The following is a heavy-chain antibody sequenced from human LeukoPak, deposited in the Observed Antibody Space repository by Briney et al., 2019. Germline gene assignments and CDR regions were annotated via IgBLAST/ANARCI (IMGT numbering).Heavy chain of an antibody. D-gene: IGHD6-13*01. CDR1: GFTFSGYW. J-gene: IGHJ4*02. Sequence: GGSLRLSCAASGFTFSGYWMSWVRQAPGKGVEGVANINRDGSETQYVDSVKGRFTISRDNAKNSLYVQMNRLRAEDTAVYYCXXFSRSSXGXWGQGALXTVS. V-gene: IGHV3-7*01. CDR2: INRDGSET. CDR3: XXFSRSSXGX.